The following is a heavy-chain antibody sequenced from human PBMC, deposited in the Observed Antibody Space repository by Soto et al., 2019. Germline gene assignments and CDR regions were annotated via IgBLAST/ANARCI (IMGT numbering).Heavy chain of an antibody. Sequence: SETLSLTCAVSGYSISSGYYWVWIRQTPGKGLEWIGSIHHSEKSYNNPSLRSRVTMSLDTSKNQFSLRLTSVTVADTGVYYCARGGGGSQFLWFGPWGQGILVTVSS. CDR2: IHHSEKS. V-gene: IGHV4-38-2*01. CDR1: GYSISSGYY. J-gene: IGHJ5*02. CDR3: ARGGGGSQFLWFGP. D-gene: IGHD2-15*01.